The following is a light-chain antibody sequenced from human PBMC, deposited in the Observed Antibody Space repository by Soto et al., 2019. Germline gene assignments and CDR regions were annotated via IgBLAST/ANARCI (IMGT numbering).Light chain of an antibody. J-gene: IGLJ1*01. CDR2: DVS. V-gene: IGLV2-14*01. CDR3: SSYTTSNTRQIV. CDR1: SSDVGGYNY. Sequence: QSALTQPASVSVSPGQSITISCTRTSSDVGGYNYVSWYQQHPGKAPKFMIYDVSNRPSGVSNRFSGSKSGNTASLTISGLQAEDEADYYCSSYTTSNTRQIVFGTGTKVTVL.